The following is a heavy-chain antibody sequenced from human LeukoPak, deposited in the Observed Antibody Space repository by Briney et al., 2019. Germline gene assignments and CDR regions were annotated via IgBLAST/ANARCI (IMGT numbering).Heavy chain of an antibody. Sequence: PGGSLRLSCAASGFTFSSYAMHWVRQAPGKGLEWVAVISYDGSNKYYADSVKGRFTISRDNSKNTLYLQMNSLRAEDTAVYYCASSGDRSDYYYGMDVWGKGTTVTVSS. V-gene: IGHV3-30-3*01. CDR1: GFTFSSYA. CDR3: ASSGDRSDYYYGMDV. CDR2: ISYDGSNK. J-gene: IGHJ6*04. D-gene: IGHD6-19*01.